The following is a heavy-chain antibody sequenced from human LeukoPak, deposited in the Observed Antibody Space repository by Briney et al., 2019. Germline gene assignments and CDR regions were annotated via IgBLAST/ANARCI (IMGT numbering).Heavy chain of an antibody. CDR1: GGSISNSGYY. Sequence: SETLSLTCTVSGGSISNSGYYWGWIRQPPGKGLEWIGSVYYSGNTNYNPSLKNRVTISVDTSKNQFSLKRRSVTAADTAVFYCARQGYADFSPRPFDYWGQGTLVTVSS. J-gene: IGHJ4*02. V-gene: IGHV4-39*01. CDR2: VYYSGNT. D-gene: IGHD4-17*01. CDR3: ARQGYADFSPRPFDY.